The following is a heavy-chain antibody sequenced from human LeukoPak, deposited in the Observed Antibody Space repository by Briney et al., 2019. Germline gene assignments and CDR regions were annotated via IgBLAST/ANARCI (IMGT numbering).Heavy chain of an antibody. CDR1: GYSISSGYY. J-gene: IGHJ4*02. CDR2: IYHSGST. D-gene: IGHD3-22*01. CDR3: AREAFSSGYYDDY. Sequence: SETLSLTCTVSGYSISSGYYWGWIRQPPGKGLEWIGSIYHSGSTYYNPSLKSRVTISVDTSENQFSLKLSSVTAADTAVYYCAREAFSSGYYDDYWGQGTLVTVSS. V-gene: IGHV4-38-2*02.